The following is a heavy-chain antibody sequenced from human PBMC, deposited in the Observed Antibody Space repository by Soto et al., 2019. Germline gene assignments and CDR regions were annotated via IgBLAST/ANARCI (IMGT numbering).Heavy chain of an antibody. J-gene: IGHJ4*02. CDR1: GFTFSSYA. Sequence: GGSLRLSCAASGFTFSSYAMHWVRQAPGKGLEWVSYISSSGTTINYADSVKGRFTISRDNAKNSVYLQMNSLRAEDTAVYYCARDELGLDYWGQGTLVTVSS. CDR2: ISSSGTTI. CDR3: ARDELGLDY. D-gene: IGHD1-7*01. V-gene: IGHV3-48*04.